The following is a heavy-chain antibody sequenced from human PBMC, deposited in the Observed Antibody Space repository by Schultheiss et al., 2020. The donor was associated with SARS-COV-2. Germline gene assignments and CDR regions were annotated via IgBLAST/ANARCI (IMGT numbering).Heavy chain of an antibody. J-gene: IGHJ4*02. Sequence: SETLSLTCTVSGGSISSYYWSWIRQPPGKGLEWLGYIFSSGSTNYNPSLMGRVTISLDTSKNQFSLKLSSVTAADTAVYYCARPLRSSWYPFDYWGQGTLVTVSS. CDR1: GGSISSYY. D-gene: IGHD6-13*01. CDR3: ARPLRSSWYPFDY. V-gene: IGHV4-4*09. CDR2: IFSSGST.